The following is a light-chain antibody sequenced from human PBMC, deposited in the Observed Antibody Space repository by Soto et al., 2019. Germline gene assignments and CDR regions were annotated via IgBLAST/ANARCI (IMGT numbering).Light chain of an antibody. V-gene: IGLV2-8*01. Sequence: QSVLTQPPSASGSPGQSVTISCTGTSSDVGGYNYVSWYQQYPGKAPKLVIYEVTKRPSGVPDRFSGSKSGNTASLTVSGLQAADEADYFCSSFAGSNNLVFGGGTKVTVL. CDR1: SSDVGGYNY. CDR3: SSFAGSNNLV. CDR2: EVT. J-gene: IGLJ3*02.